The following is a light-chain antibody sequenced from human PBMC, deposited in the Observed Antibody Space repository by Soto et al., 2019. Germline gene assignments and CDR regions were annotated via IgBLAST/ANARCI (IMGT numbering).Light chain of an antibody. V-gene: IGLV1-44*01. Sequence: QSVLTQPPSASGTPGQRVTISCSGSSSNIGSNPVNWYQQLPGTAPKLLIYSNNQRPSGVPDRFSGSKSGTSASLAISGLQSEDEADYYGAASADSLNGYVFGTGTKVTGL. CDR2: SNN. CDR1: SSNIGSNP. CDR3: AASADSLNGYV. J-gene: IGLJ1*01.